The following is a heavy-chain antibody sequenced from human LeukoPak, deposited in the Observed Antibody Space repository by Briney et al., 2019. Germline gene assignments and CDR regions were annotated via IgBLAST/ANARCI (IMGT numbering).Heavy chain of an antibody. Sequence: RGSLRLSCALSGFTSSIYSTSWVRQAPGKGLEWVANIKQDGSEKYYVDSVKGRFTISRENAKNSLYLQMSSRRAEDTAVYYCARGGRTTVTKGTPTAHYYWGQGTLVTASS. J-gene: IGHJ4*02. CDR2: IKQDGSEK. V-gene: IGHV3-7*01. D-gene: IGHD4-17*01. CDR1: GFTSSIYS. CDR3: ARGGRTTVTKGTPTAHYY.